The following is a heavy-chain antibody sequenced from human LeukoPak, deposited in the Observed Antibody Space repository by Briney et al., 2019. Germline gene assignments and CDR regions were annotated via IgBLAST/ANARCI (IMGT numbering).Heavy chain of an antibody. CDR3: ARDKNYYDSSGRRKVTDY. D-gene: IGHD3-22*01. CDR1: GFTFSTYS. Sequence: GGSLRLSCAASGFTFSTYSMNWVHQAPGKGLEWVSYIDTGTSTIYYADSVKGRFTISRDNAKNSLYLQMNSLRAEDTAIYYCARDKNYYDSSGRRKVTDYWGQGTLVTVSS. J-gene: IGHJ4*02. V-gene: IGHV3-48*04. CDR2: IDTGTSTI.